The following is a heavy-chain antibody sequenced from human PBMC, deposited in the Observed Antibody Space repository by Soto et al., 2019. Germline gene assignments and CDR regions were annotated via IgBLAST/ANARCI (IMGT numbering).Heavy chain of an antibody. V-gene: IGHV1-69*13. CDR2: IIPIFGTA. D-gene: IGHD5-12*01. CDR3: AREDGYLFDP. CDR1: GGTFSSYA. J-gene: IGHJ5*02. Sequence: GASVKLSCKDSGGTFSSYAISCVRQAPGQGLEWMGGIIPIFGTANYAQKFQGRVTITADESTSTAYMELSSLRSEDTAVYYCAREDGYLFDPWGQGTLVTVSS.